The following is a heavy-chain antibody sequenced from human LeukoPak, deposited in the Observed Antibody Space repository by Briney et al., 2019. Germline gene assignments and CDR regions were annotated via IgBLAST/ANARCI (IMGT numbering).Heavy chain of an antibody. V-gene: IGHV6-1*01. D-gene: IGHD6-13*01. CDR2: TYYRSKWYN. J-gene: IGHJ4*02. CDR3: ARGSSSNSWYFDY. Sequence: SQTLSLTCAISGDSVSSNSATWTWIRQSPSRGLEWLGRTYYRSKWYNDYALSVKSRITINSDTSENHFSLQLSSVTPEDTAVYYCARGSSSNSWYFDYWGQGTLVTVSS. CDR1: GDSVSSNSAT.